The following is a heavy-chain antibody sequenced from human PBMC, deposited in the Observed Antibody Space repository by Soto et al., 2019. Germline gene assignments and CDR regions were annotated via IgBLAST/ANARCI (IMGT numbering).Heavy chain of an antibody. CDR3: ASMDDFYYGSGSPYYYYGMDV. Sequence: SETLSLTCAVYGGSFSGYYWSWIRQPPGKGLEWIGEINHSGSTNYNPSLKSRVTISVDTSKNQFSLKLSSVTAADTAVYYCASMDDFYYGSGSPYYYYGMDVWGQGTTVTVSS. CDR1: GGSFSGYY. D-gene: IGHD3-10*01. CDR2: INHSGST. J-gene: IGHJ6*02. V-gene: IGHV4-34*01.